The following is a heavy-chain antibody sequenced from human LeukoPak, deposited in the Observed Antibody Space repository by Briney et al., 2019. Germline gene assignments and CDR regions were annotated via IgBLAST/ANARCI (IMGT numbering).Heavy chain of an antibody. CDR3: TTALFYDFWSGWHYFDY. Sequence: GGSLRLSCAASGFTFSNAWMSWVRQAPGKGLEWVGRIKSKTDGGTTDYAAPVKGRFAISRDDSKNTLYLQMNSLKTEDTAVYYCTTALFYDFWSGWHYFDYWGQGTLVTVSS. D-gene: IGHD3-3*01. J-gene: IGHJ4*02. CDR2: IKSKTDGGTT. V-gene: IGHV3-15*01. CDR1: GFTFSNAW.